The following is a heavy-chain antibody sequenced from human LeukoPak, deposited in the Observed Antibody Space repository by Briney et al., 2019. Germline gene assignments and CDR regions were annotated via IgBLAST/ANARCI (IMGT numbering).Heavy chain of an antibody. CDR1: GFTFSSYS. Sequence: GGSLRLSCAASGFTFSSYSMNWARQAPGKGLEWVSYISSSSSTIYYADSVKGRFTISRDNAKNSLYLQMNSLRAEDTAVYYCAREYSSGWFDAFDIWGQGTMVTVSS. CDR3: AREYSSGWFDAFDI. CDR2: ISSSSSTI. V-gene: IGHV3-48*01. J-gene: IGHJ3*02. D-gene: IGHD6-19*01.